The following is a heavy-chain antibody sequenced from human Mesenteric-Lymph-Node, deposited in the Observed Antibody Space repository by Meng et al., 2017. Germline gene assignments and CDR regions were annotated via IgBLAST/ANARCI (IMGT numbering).Heavy chain of an antibody. CDR2: IKQDGSEK. V-gene: IGHV3-7*01. J-gene: IGHJ4*02. D-gene: IGHD2-21*01. Sequence: GGSLRLSCAASGFTFSSYWMSWVRQAPGKGLEWVANIKQDGSEKYYVDSVKGRFTISRDNAKNTLYLQMNSLRVEDTAVYYCVRSIFPYVFDYWGQGTLVTVSS. CDR1: GFTFSSYW. CDR3: VRSIFPYVFDY.